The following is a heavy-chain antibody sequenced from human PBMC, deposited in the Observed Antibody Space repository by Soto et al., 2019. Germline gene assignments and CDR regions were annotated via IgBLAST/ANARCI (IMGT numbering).Heavy chain of an antibody. D-gene: IGHD3-10*01. Sequence: GGSLRLSCAASGFTFSSYAMSWVRQAPGKGLEWVSAISGSGGSTYYADSVKGRFTISRDNSKNTLYLQMNSLRAEDTAVYYCAKPPYGSGSYVPYGMDVWGQGTTVTVSS. V-gene: IGHV3-23*01. CDR2: ISGSGGST. CDR3: AKPPYGSGSYVPYGMDV. J-gene: IGHJ6*02. CDR1: GFTFSSYA.